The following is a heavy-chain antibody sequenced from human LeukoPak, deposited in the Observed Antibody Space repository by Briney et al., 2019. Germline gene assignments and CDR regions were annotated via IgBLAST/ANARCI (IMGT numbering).Heavy chain of an antibody. V-gene: IGHV4-4*07. Sequence: SSETLSLTCTVSGGSISSYYWSWIRQPAGKGLEWIGRIYTSGSTNYNPSLKSRVTMSVDTSKNQFSLKLSSVTAADTAVYYCARQPEDYYYYYYMDVWGKGATVTVSS. CDR2: IYTSGST. CDR3: ARQPEDYYYYYYMDV. D-gene: IGHD1-14*01. J-gene: IGHJ6*03. CDR1: GGSISSYY.